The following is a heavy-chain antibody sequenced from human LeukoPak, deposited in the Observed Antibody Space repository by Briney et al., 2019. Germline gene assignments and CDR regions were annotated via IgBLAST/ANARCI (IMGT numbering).Heavy chain of an antibody. Sequence: GASVKVFCKASVYTFSSYSISWVRQAPGQGLECMVEIPHLCDTANSAQKFQGRVTITADESTSTAYMELSSLRSEDTAVYYCASALFNYYGSGSYYKGYGMDVWGKGTTVTVSS. CDR3: ASALFNYYGSGSYYKGYGMDV. V-gene: IGHV1-69*13. CDR2: IPHLCDTA. CDR1: VYTFSSYS. D-gene: IGHD3-10*01. J-gene: IGHJ6*04.